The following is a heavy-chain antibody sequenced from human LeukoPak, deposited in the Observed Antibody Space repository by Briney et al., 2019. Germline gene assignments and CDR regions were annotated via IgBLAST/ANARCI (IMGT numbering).Heavy chain of an antibody. J-gene: IGHJ4*02. CDR2: IDYSGGST. Sequence: PGGSLRLSCTVSGFTLSSYEMSWIRQAPGKGLEWVSSIDYSGGSTYYADSVKGRFTISRDNSKNTLYLQLNSLRGDDTAVYYCARDRGTYYVWGLDYWGQGTLVTVSS. CDR1: GFTLSSYE. CDR3: ARDRGTYYVWGLDY. D-gene: IGHD3-16*01. V-gene: IGHV3-23*01.